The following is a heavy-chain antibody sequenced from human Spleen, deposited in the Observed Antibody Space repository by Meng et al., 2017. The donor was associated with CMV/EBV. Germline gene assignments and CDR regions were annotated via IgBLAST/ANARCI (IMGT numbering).Heavy chain of an antibody. D-gene: IGHD2-21*01. V-gene: IGHV4-39*01. CDR1: GGSISSSSYY. CDR3: ASFDHIPRRNYFDY. CDR2: IYYSGSA. Sequence: QLELREPGPGLVRPSETLSLTCTVSGGSISSSSYYWGWIRQPPGKGLEWIGSIYYSGSAYYNPSLKSRVSISVDTSKNQFSLNLNSMTAADTAVYYCASFDHIPRRNYFDYWGQGTLVTVSS. J-gene: IGHJ4*02.